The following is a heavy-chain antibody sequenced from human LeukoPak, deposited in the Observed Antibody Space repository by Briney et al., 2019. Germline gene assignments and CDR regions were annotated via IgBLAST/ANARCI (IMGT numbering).Heavy chain of an antibody. J-gene: IGHJ4*02. V-gene: IGHV4-59*08. CDR3: ARQGGGGSYLLDY. D-gene: IGHD1-26*01. Sequence: SETLSLTCTVSGGSISGYYWSWIRQPPGKGLEWIGYIYYSGSTNYNPSLKSRVTISVDTSKNQFSLKLSSVTAADTAVYYCARQGGGGSYLLDYWGQGTLVTVSS. CDR2: IYYSGST. CDR1: GGSISGYY.